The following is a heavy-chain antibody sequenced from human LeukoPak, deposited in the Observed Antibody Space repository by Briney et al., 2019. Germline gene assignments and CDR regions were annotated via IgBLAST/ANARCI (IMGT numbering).Heavy chain of an antibody. CDR3: ARDAQDIVVVVAATPIDP. CDR1: GYTFTIYG. D-gene: IGHD2-15*01. Sequence: ASVKVSCKASGYTFTIYGISWVRQAPGQGLEWMGWISAYNGNTNYAQKLQGRVTMTTDTSTSTAYMELRSLRSDDTAVYYCARDAQDIVVVVAATPIDPWGQGTLVTVSS. CDR2: ISAYNGNT. J-gene: IGHJ5*02. V-gene: IGHV1-18*01.